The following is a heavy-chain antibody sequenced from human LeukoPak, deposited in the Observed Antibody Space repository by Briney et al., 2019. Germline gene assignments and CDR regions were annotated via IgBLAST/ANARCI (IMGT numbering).Heavy chain of an antibody. Sequence: GGTLRRSCAASGFTFSSYGMSWVRQAPGKGREGVSAISGGGGSTYYADSVKGRFTTSRDNSKNTLYLQMNSLRAEDTAVYYCAKEYYYDSSGYYYPRWFDPWGQGTLVTVSS. CDR3: AKEYYYDSSGYYYPRWFDP. CDR1: GFTFSSYG. V-gene: IGHV3-23*01. CDR2: ISGGGGST. D-gene: IGHD3-22*01. J-gene: IGHJ5*02.